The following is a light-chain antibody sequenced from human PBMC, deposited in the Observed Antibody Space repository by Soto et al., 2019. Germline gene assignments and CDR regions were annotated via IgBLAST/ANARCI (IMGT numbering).Light chain of an antibody. CDR3: QPYNNWPLT. V-gene: IGKV3-11*01. J-gene: IGKJ4*01. Sequence: EIVLTQSPATLSLSPGERATLSCRASQSVRSYLAWYQQKPGQTPRLLIYDAFNRATGIPARFSGSGSGTDFTLTISSLEPEDFAVYYCQPYNNWPLTFGGGTKV. CDR1: QSVRSY. CDR2: DAF.